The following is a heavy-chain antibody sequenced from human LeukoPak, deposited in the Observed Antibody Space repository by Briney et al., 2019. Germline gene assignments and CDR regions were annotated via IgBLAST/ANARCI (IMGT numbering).Heavy chain of an antibody. CDR1: GCTFTSYG. D-gene: IGHD3-9*01. J-gene: IGHJ4*02. Sequence: ASVKVSCKASGCTFTSYGISWVRQAPGQGLEWMGWISAYNGNTNYAQKLQGRVTMTTDTSTSTAYMELRSLRSDDTAVYYCARGGYDILTGYPIDYWGQGTLVTVSS. CDR3: ARGGYDILTGYPIDY. CDR2: ISAYNGNT. V-gene: IGHV1-18*01.